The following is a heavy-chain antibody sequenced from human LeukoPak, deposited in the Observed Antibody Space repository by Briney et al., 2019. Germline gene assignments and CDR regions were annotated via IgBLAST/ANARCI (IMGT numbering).Heavy chain of an antibody. CDR3: ASANSHGGNSFDY. V-gene: IGHV1-2*02. J-gene: IGHJ4*02. Sequence: ASVKVSFKSSVYTFTGYYKHCVRQAPGQGLEWMGWINPNSCGTNYAQKFQGRVTLTRDTSISTAYMELSRLRSDDTAVYYCASANSHGGNSFDYWGQGTLVTVSS. D-gene: IGHD4-23*01. CDR2: INPNSCGT. CDR1: VYTFTGYY.